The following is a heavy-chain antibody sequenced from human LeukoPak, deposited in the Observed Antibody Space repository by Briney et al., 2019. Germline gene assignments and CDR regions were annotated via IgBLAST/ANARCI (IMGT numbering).Heavy chain of an antibody. V-gene: IGHV3-53*01. CDR1: GFTVSSNY. CDR3: ARDPPSSDKNAVAGEDY. CDR2: IYSGGST. Sequence: GGSLRLSCAASGFTVSSNYMSWVRQAPGKGLEWVSVIYSGGSTYYADSVKGRFTISRDNSKNTLYLQMNSLRAEDTAVYYCARDPPSSDKNAVAGEDYWGQGTLVTVSS. D-gene: IGHD6-19*01. J-gene: IGHJ4*02.